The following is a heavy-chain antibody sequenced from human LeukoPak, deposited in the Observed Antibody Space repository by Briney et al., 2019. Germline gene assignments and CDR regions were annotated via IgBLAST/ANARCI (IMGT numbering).Heavy chain of an antibody. CDR3: AKETTFYGDLDY. CDR2: ISSSSSTI. D-gene: IGHD4-17*01. J-gene: IGHJ4*02. Sequence: GGSLRLSCAASGFTFSSYSMNWVRQAPGKGLEWVSYISSSSSTIYYADSVKGRFTISRDNSKNTLYLLMNNLRVEDTAIYYCAKETTFYGDLDYWGRGTLVTVSS. CDR1: GFTFSSYS. V-gene: IGHV3-48*01.